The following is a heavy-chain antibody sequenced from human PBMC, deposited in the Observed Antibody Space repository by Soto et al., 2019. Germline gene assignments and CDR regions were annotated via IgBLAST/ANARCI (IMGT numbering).Heavy chain of an antibody. J-gene: IGHJ3*02. CDR1: GFTFSSYA. D-gene: IGHD3-3*01. CDR3: AGRSSIFGGRGAFDI. Sequence: QVQLVESGGDVVQPGRSLRLSCAASGFTFSSYAMHWVRQAPGKGLERVAVISYDGSNKYYADSVKGRFPISRDNSKNTLYLQMNSLRAEDTAVYHCAGRSSIFGGRGAFDIWGQGKMVTVSS. CDR2: ISYDGSNK. V-gene: IGHV3-30-3*01.